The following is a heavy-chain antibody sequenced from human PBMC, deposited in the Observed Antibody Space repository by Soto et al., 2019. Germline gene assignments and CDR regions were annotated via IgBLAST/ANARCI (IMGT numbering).Heavy chain of an antibody. Sequence: ASVKVSCKTSGYSFRTYILYWVRQAPGQRLEWMGWINLNSGSTNYAQKFQGRVTMTRDTSISTAYMELSRLRSDDTAVYYCARGFDVVVVAASGADFDYWGQGTLVTVS. CDR2: INLNSGST. CDR3: ARGFDVVVVAASGADFDY. D-gene: IGHD2-15*01. CDR1: GYSFRTYI. V-gene: IGHV1-2*02. J-gene: IGHJ4*02.